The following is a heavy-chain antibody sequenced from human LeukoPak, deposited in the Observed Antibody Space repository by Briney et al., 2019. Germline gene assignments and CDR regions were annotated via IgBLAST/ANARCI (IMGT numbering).Heavy chain of an antibody. J-gene: IGHJ4*02. Sequence: GASVKVSCKASGYTFTSYYMHWVRQAPGQGLEWMGIINPSGGSTSYAQKFQGRVTMTRDTSTSTVYMELSSLRSEDTAVYYCARDRGVGYSYGFLDYWGQGTLVTVSS. CDR3: ARDRGVGYSYGFLDY. CDR2: INPSGGST. V-gene: IGHV1-46*01. D-gene: IGHD5-18*01. CDR1: GYTFTSYY.